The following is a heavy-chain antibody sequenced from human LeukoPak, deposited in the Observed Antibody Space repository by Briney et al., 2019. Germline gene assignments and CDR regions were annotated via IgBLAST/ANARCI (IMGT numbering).Heavy chain of an antibody. J-gene: IGHJ5*02. CDR2: ISTTGANT. Sequence: GGSLRLSCAASGFTFSTYAMSWVRQAPGKGLEWVSTISTTGANTYYADSVKGRFTISRHNSKNTLYLQMNSLRAEDTAVYYCARDTGGWFDPWGQGTLVTVSS. V-gene: IGHV3-23*01. D-gene: IGHD1-14*01. CDR3: ARDTGGWFDP. CDR1: GFTFSTYA.